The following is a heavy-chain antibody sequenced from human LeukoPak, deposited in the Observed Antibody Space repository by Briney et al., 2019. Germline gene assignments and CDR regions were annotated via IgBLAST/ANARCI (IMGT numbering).Heavy chain of an antibody. V-gene: IGHV4-39*01. CDR1: GGSISSYY. D-gene: IGHD7-27*01. Sequence: SETLSLTCTVSGGSISSYYWGWIRQPPGKGLEWIGSIYYSGSTYYNPSLKSRVTISVDTSKNQFSLKLSSVTAADTAVYYCARWALGNFDYWGQGTLVTVSS. CDR3: ARWALGNFDY. CDR2: IYYSGST. J-gene: IGHJ4*02.